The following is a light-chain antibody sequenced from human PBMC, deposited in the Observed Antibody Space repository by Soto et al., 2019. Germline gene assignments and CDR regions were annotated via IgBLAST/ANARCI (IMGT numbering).Light chain of an antibody. Sequence: DIQMTQSPSSLSASVGDRVTITCRARQNINNFLNWYQQKPGEAPKLLIYAASSLQSGVPSRFSASGSGTDFTLAISSLQAEDFATYYCQQSSSTAPVTFGGGTRVDMK. CDR2: AAS. CDR1: QNINNF. CDR3: QQSSSTAPVT. J-gene: IGKJ4*01. V-gene: IGKV1-39*01.